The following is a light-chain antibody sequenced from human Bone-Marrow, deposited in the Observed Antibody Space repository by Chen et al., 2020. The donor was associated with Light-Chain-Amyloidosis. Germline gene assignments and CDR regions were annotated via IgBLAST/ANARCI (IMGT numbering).Light chain of an antibody. CDR3: QSADTTDTLYVL. J-gene: IGLJ2*01. CDR2: NDS. V-gene: IGLV3-25*03. Sequence: SYELTQPPSVSVSPGQTARISCSGDGLPKQYADWYQQKPGQAPVLVIYNDSERPSGIPERFSGSSSGTTVTLTLSGVQAEDEADYYCQSADTTDTLYVLFGGGTKLTVL. CDR1: GLPKQY.